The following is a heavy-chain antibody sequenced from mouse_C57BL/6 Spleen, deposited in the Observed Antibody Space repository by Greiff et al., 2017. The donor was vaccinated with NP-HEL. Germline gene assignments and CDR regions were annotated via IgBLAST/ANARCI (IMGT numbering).Heavy chain of an antibody. D-gene: IGHD1-1*01. V-gene: IGHV1-50*01. Sequence: QVQLKQPGAELVKPGASVKLSCKASGYTFTSYWMQWVKQRPGQGLEWIGEIDPSDSYTNYNQKFKGKATLTVDTSSSTAYMQLSSLTSEDSAVYYCARRYGSSYRWYFDVWGTGTTVTVSS. CDR2: IDPSDSYT. CDR3: ARRYGSSYRWYFDV. CDR1: GYTFTSYW. J-gene: IGHJ1*03.